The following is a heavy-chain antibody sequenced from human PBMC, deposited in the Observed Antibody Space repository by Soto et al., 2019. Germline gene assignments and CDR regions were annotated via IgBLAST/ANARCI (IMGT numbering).Heavy chain of an antibody. CDR1: GYTFTSYD. J-gene: IGHJ4*02. CDR2: INPNNGNT. Sequence: ASVKVSCKASGYTFTSYDINWVRQATGQGLEWMGWINPNNGNTDYAQKFQGRVIMTTDTSTSTAYMELRSLRSDDTAVYYCARVPDSSGYYTAPDYWGQGTLVTVSS. V-gene: IGHV1-18*01. CDR3: ARVPDSSGYYTAPDY. D-gene: IGHD3-22*01.